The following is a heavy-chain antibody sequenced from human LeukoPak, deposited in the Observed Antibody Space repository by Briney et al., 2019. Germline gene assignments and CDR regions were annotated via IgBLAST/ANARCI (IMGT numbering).Heavy chain of an antibody. D-gene: IGHD1-14*01. CDR2: ISSSSSYI. Sequence: GGSLRLSCAASGFTFSSYSMNWVRQAPGKGLEWVSSISSSSSYIYYADSVKGRFTISRDNAKNSLYLRINSLRAEDTAVYYCARGREPGMDVWGQGTTVTVSS. CDR3: ARGREPGMDV. J-gene: IGHJ6*02. CDR1: GFTFSSYS. V-gene: IGHV3-21*01.